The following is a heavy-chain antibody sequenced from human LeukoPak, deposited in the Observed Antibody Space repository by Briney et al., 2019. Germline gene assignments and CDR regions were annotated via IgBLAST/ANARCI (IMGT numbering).Heavy chain of an antibody. D-gene: IGHD2-21*02. CDR2: IKQDGSEK. CDR1: GFTFSNFW. Sequence: GGSLRLSCAASGFTFSNFWMNWVRQAPGKGLEWVANIKQDGSEKYYMDSVKGRFTISRDNAKNSLYLQMNSLRAEDTAVYYCAGYVVTTGRIFDYWGQGTLVTVSS. V-gene: IGHV3-7*01. J-gene: IGHJ4*02. CDR3: AGYVVTTGRIFDY.